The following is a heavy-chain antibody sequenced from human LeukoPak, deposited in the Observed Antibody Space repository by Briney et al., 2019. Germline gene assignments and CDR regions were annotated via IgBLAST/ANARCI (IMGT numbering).Heavy chain of an antibody. Sequence: SETLSLTCTVSGDSITSYYWSWIRQPAGKGLEWIGRIYTSAGANYNPSLKSRVIMSADTSKNQFSLRLTSVTAADTAVYYCATGVGSWPRFDYWGQGTLVTVSS. CDR3: ATGVGSWPRFDY. CDR2: IYTSAGA. CDR1: GDSITSYY. J-gene: IGHJ4*02. V-gene: IGHV4-4*07. D-gene: IGHD6-13*01.